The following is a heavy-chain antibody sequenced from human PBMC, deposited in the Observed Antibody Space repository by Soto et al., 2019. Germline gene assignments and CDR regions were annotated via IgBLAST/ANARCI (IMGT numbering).Heavy chain of an antibody. J-gene: IGHJ4*02. V-gene: IGHV3-9*01. CDR1: GFTFDDYA. D-gene: IGHD3-10*01. CDR2: ISWNSGSI. Sequence: GGSLRLSCPASGFTFDDYAMHWVRQAPGKGLEWVSGISWNSGSIGYADSVKGRFTISRDNAKNSLYLQMNSLRAEDTALYYCAKDMLHYRPVPQAGYYFDYWGQGTLVTVSS. CDR3: AKDMLHYRPVPQAGYYFDY.